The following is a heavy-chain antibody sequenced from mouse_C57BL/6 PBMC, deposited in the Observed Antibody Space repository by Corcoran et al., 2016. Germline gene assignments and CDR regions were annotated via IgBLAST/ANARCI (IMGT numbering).Heavy chain of an antibody. CDR2: IFPGSGST. CDR3: ATDSSGYYCDY. J-gene: IGHJ2*01. V-gene: IGHV1-75*01. D-gene: IGHD3-2*02. CDR1: GYTFTDYY. Sequence: QVQLQQSGPELVKPGASVKIPCKAAGYTFTDYYKNWVKLRPGQGLEWIGWIFPGSGSTYYNEKFRGKATLTVDKSSSTPYMLLSSLTSEDSAVYFCATDSSGYYCDYWGQGTTLTVSS.